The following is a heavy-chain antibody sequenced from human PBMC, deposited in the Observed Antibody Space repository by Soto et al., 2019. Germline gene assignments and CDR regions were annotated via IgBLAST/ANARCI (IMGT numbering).Heavy chain of an antibody. CDR1: GFTFSDHH. V-gene: IGHV3-72*01. Sequence: EVQLVESGGALVQPGGSLRLSCAASGFTFSDHHMDWVRQAPGKGLEWVGRTRNKGNSYTTEYAASVKGSFTISRDESTSPPYLQRSRLKSGDTAVYCRAFVGATRAYWGQGTLVTVSP. J-gene: IGHJ4*02. D-gene: IGHD1-26*01. CDR3: AFVGATRAY. CDR2: TRNKGNSYTT.